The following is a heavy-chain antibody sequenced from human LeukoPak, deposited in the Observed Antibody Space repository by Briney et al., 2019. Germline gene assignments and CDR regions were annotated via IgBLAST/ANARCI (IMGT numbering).Heavy chain of an antibody. D-gene: IGHD1-20*01. Sequence: ASVKVSCKASGYTFTSYSMHWVRQAPGQRLEWMGWISAYNGNTNYAQKLQGRVTMTTDTSTSTAYMELRSLRSDDTAVYYCARDHPLTGTSFDYWGQGTLVTVSS. V-gene: IGHV1-18*01. CDR1: GYTFTSYS. J-gene: IGHJ4*02. CDR3: ARDHPLTGTSFDY. CDR2: ISAYNGNT.